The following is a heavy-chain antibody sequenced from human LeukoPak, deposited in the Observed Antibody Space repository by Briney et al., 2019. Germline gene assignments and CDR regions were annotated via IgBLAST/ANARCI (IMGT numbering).Heavy chain of an antibody. D-gene: IGHD3-22*01. Sequence: GGSLRLSCAASGFTFSNAWMSWVHQARGKGLEWVGRIKSKTDGGTTDYAAPVKGRFTISRDDSKNTLYLQMNSLKTEDTAVYYCTTGEITMIVGRGDYWGQGTLVTVSS. J-gene: IGHJ4*02. CDR2: IKSKTDGGTT. CDR1: GFTFSNAW. CDR3: TTGEITMIVGRGDY. V-gene: IGHV3-15*01.